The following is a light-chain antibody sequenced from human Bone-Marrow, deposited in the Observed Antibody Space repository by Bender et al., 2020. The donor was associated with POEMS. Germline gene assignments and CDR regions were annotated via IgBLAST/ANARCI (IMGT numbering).Light chain of an antibody. V-gene: IGLV3-1*01. Sequence: SYEVTQPPSVSVSPGQTASITCSGDDLGDKYVAWYQQKPGQSPVLVIYQDTKRPSGIPERFSGSKSGNTATLTISGTQAMDEGDYYCQAWDTYAVIFGGGTKLTAL. J-gene: IGLJ2*01. CDR3: QAWDTYAVI. CDR2: QDT. CDR1: DLGDKY.